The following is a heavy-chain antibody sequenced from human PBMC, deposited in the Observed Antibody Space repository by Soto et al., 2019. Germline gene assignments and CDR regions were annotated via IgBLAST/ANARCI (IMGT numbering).Heavy chain of an antibody. CDR1: GGSIRSTTYY. CDR3: ARIRLAQLAHFDY. D-gene: IGHD6-13*01. J-gene: IGHJ4*02. CDR2: IYYSGTT. Sequence: SETLSLTCTVSGGSIRSTTYYWAWIRQPPGKGLEWIGSIYYSGTTYYNPSLKSRVTISVDTSKSQFSLRLTSVTAADTAVYYCARIRLAQLAHFDYWGQGTLVTVSS. V-gene: IGHV4-39*01.